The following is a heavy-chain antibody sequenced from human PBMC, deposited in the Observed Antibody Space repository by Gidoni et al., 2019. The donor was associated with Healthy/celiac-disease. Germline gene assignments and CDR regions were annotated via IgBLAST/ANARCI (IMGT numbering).Heavy chain of an antibody. CDR1: GYSFTSYW. Sequence: EVQLVQSGAEVKKPGESLKISCKGSGYSFTSYWIGWVRQMPGKGLEWMGIIYPGDSDTRYSPSFQGQVTSSADKSISTAYLQWSSLKASDTAMYYCARLLVVAAAGNWFDPWGQGTLVTVSS. CDR2: IYPGDSDT. V-gene: IGHV5-51*03. CDR3: ARLLVVAAAGNWFDP. D-gene: IGHD2-15*01. J-gene: IGHJ5*02.